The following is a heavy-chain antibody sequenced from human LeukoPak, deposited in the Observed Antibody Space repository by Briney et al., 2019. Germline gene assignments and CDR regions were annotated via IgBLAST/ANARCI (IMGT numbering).Heavy chain of an antibody. J-gene: IGHJ5*02. D-gene: IGHD1-26*01. V-gene: IGHV4-34*01. CDR1: GGSISSNY. Sequence: SETLSLTCTVSGGSISSNYWSWIRQPPGKGLEWIGEINHSGSTNYNPSLKSRVTISVDTSKNQFSLKLSSVTAADTAVYYCARGRVGATRNWFDPWGQGTLVTVSS. CDR3: ARGRVGATRNWFDP. CDR2: INHSGST.